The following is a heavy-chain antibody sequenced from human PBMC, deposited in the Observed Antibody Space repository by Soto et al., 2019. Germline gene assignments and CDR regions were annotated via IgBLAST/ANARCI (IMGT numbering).Heavy chain of an antibody. D-gene: IGHD3-16*01. Sequence: EVQLVESGGALVQPGGSLRLSCVASGFSFSDYWMHWVSQAPGKGLVWVSRVKTDGSIISYADSVKGRFTISRDNAKNTLYLHMNTLRAEDTAVYYCARVRQGACYFDLRGRGTLVTVSS. V-gene: IGHV3-74*01. CDR1: GFSFSDYW. CDR3: ARVRQGACYFDL. J-gene: IGHJ2*01. CDR2: VKTDGSII.